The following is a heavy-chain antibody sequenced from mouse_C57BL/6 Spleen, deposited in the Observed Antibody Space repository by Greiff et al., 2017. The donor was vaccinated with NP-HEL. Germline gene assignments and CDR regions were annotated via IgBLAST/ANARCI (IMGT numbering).Heavy chain of an antibody. CDR1: GYAFSSYW. CDR3: ARSPYPTGYAMDY. V-gene: IGHV1-80*01. Sequence: LKESGASVKISCKASGYAFSSYWMNWVKQRPGKGLEWIGQIYPGDGDTNYNGKFKGKATLTADKSSSTAYMQLSSLTSEDSAVYFCARSPYPTGYAMDYWGQGTSVTVSS. D-gene: IGHD1-1*01. CDR2: IYPGDGDT. J-gene: IGHJ4*01.